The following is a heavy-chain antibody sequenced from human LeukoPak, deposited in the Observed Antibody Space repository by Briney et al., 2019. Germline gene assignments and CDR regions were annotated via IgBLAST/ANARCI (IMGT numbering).Heavy chain of an antibody. V-gene: IGHV3-23*01. Sequence: GGSLRLSCAASGFTFDDYAMHWVRQAPGKGLEWASAISGSGGSTYYADSVKGRFTISRDNSKNTLYLQMNSLRAEDTAVYYCARRDSSCDYWGQGTLVTVSS. J-gene: IGHJ4*02. D-gene: IGHD6-6*01. CDR1: GFTFDDYA. CDR3: ARRDSSCDY. CDR2: ISGSGGST.